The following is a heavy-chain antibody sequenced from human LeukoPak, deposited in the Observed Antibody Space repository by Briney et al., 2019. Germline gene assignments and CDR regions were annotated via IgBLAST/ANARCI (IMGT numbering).Heavy chain of an antibody. Sequence: ASVKVSCKASGYTFTSYAMNWVRQATGQGLEWMGWINTNSGNPTYAQGCTGRFVLSLDTSVSTAYLQISSLKAEDTAVYYCARGCVGGATGYFQHGGQGTRVTVSS. J-gene: IGHJ1*01. CDR1: GYTFTSYA. CDR3: ARGCVGGATGYFQH. D-gene: IGHD1-26*01. V-gene: IGHV7-4-1*02. CDR2: INTNSGNP.